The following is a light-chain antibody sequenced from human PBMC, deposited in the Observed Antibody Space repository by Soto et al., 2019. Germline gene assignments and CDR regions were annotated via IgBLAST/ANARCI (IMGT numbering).Light chain of an antibody. V-gene: IGKV3-20*01. CDR1: QSVGGT. Sequence: ETVMTQSPATLSVSHGERATLSCRASQSVGGTLAWYQQKPGQAPRLLMYGASNRATGIPDRFSGSGSGTDFTLTISRLEPEDFAVYYCQQYGSSPPSVTFGQGTRLDIK. CDR3: QQYGSSPPSVT. CDR2: GAS. J-gene: IGKJ5*01.